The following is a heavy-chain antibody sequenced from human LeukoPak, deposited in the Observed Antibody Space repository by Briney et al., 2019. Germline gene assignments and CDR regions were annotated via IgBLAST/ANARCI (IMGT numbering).Heavy chain of an antibody. CDR3: ARHGGLPAVVEGFDP. D-gene: IGHD4-23*01. CDR1: GGSINSSDYY. CDR2: IYYSGTT. J-gene: IGHJ5*02. Sequence: PSETLSLTCTVSGGSINSSDYYWGWIRLSPGRGLEWIGSIYYSGTTFYSVSLRSRVSISVDSYKNEVSLKLRSVNASDTGVYYCARHGGLPAVVEGFDPWGQGFLFSVSS. V-gene: IGHV4-39*01.